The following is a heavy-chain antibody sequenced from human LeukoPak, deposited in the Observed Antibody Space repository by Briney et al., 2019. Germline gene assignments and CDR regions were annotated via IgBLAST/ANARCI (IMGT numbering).Heavy chain of an antibody. J-gene: IGHJ4*02. CDR3: ARSKITMVIDY. CDR1: GGSISSYY. D-gene: IGHD3-10*01. CDR2: IYYSGST. V-gene: IGHV4-59*08. Sequence: SETLSLTCTVSGGSISSYYWSWIRQPPGKGLEWIGCIYYSGSTNYNPSLKSRVTISVDTSKNQFSLKLSSVTAADTAVYYCARSKITMVIDYWGQGTLVTVSS.